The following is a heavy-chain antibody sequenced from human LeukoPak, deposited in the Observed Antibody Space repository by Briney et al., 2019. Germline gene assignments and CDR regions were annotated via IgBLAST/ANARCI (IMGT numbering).Heavy chain of an antibody. J-gene: IGHJ5*02. CDR2: IWSDGSNK. CDR1: GFTFSFYG. CDR3: AREDGSASYYNNWFDP. V-gene: IGHV3-33*01. D-gene: IGHD3-10*01. Sequence: GRSLRLSCAASGFTFSFYGMHWVRQAPGKGLEWVAVIWSDGSNKYYADYVKGRFTISRDNSKNTLYLQMNSLRAEDTAVYYCAREDGSASYYNNWFDPWGQGTLVTVSS.